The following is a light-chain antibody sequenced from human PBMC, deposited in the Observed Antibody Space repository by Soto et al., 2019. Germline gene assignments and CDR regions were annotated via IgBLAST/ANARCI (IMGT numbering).Light chain of an antibody. CDR2: GAS. J-gene: IGKJ3*01. CDR1: QHIASSY. Sequence: IVLTQSPGTLSLSPGERGTLSCRASQHIASSYLAWYQQKRGQPPRFLIYGASTRASGIPDRFSGSGSGTDFNLTISRLEPEDFAVYYCQLYGGSPIFSFGPGTKVDIK. V-gene: IGKV3-20*01. CDR3: QLYGGSPIFS.